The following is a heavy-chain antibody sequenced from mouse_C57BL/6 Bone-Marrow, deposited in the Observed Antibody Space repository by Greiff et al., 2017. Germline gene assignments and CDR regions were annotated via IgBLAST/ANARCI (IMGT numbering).Heavy chain of an antibody. V-gene: IGHV1-59*01. CDR1: GYTFTSYW. CDR2: IDPSDSYT. Sequence: QVQLQQPGAELVRPGTSVKLSCKASGYTFTSYWMHWVKQRPGQGLEWIGVIDPSDSYTNYNQKFKGKATLTVDTSSSTAYMQLSSLTSEDSAVYYCARWSNYDYFDYWGQGTTLTVSS. D-gene: IGHD2-5*01. CDR3: ARWSNYDYFDY. J-gene: IGHJ2*01.